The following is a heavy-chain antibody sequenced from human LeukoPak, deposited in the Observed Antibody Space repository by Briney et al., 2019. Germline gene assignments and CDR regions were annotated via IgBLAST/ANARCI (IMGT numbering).Heavy chain of an antibody. Sequence: AGGSLRLSCAASRFTFSRYGMHWVRQAPGKGLECVARIGFDGSNKYRVDSVKGRFTISRDNSKDTLYLQMNSLRAEDTAVYFCARECYGSGWYVGYFDYWGQGTLVTVSS. CDR3: ARECYGSGWYVGYFDY. D-gene: IGHD6-19*01. V-gene: IGHV3-33*01. CDR1: RFTFSRYG. J-gene: IGHJ4*02. CDR2: IGFDGSNK.